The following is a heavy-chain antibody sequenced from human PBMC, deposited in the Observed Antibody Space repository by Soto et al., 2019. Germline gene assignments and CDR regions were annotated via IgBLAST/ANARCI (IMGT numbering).Heavy chain of an antibody. D-gene: IGHD7-27*01. V-gene: IGHV3-30*18. J-gene: IGHJ6*02. CDR3: ANVLGGMDV. CDR2: ISYDGSNK. Sequence: GGSLRLSCAASGFTFSSYGMHWVRQAPGKGLEWVAVISYDGSNKYYADSVKGRFTISRDNSKNTLYLQMNSLRAEDTAVYYCANVLGGMDVWGQGTTVTVSS. CDR1: GFTFSSYG.